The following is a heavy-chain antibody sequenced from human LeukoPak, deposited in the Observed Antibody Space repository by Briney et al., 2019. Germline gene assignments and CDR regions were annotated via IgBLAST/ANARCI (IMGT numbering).Heavy chain of an antibody. CDR3: ARVAAAAETQKNGNWFDP. CDR1: GFTFSDYY. V-gene: IGHV3-11*06. Sequence: KPGGSLRLSCAASGFTFSDYYISWIRQAPGKGLEWVSYISSSSSYTNYADSVKGRFTISRDNAKNSLYLQMNSLRAEDTAVYYGARVAAAAETQKNGNWFDPWGQGTLVTVSS. J-gene: IGHJ5*02. CDR2: ISSSSSYT. D-gene: IGHD6-13*01.